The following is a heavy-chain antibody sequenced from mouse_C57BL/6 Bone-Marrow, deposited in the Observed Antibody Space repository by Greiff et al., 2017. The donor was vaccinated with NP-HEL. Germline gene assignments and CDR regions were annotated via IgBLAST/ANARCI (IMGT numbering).Heavy chain of an antibody. J-gene: IGHJ3*01. D-gene: IGHD2-3*01. V-gene: IGHV5-4*01. CDR3: AIYDGYYEFAY. CDR2: ISDGGSYT. CDR1: GFTFSSYA. Sequence: DVQLVESGGGLVKPGGSLKLSCAASGFTFSSYAMSWVRQTPEKRLEWVATISDGGSYTYYPDNVKGRFTISRDNAKNNLYLQMSHLKSEDTAMYYCAIYDGYYEFAYWGEGTLVTVSA.